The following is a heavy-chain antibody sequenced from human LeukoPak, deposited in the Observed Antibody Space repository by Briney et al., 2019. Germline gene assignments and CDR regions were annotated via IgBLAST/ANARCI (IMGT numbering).Heavy chain of an antibody. D-gene: IGHD3-10*01. CDR3: ARESVTMVRRAFDI. J-gene: IGHJ3*02. CDR2: ISSSGSTI. CDR1: GCTFSSYE. V-gene: IGHV3-48*03. Sequence: GGSLRLSCAGSGCTFSSYEMNWVRQAPGKGLEWVSYISSSGSTIYYADSVKGRFTISRDNAKNSLYLQMNSLRAEDTAVYYCARESVTMVRRAFDIWGQGTMVTVSS.